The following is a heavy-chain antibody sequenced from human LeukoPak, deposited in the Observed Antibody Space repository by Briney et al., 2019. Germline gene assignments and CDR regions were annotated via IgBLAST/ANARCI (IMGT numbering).Heavy chain of an antibody. CDR1: GYTFTNYW. V-gene: IGHV5-51*01. Sequence: GESLKISCKASGYTFTNYWNAWVRQRPGKGLEWMGIIYPGGSETRYDPSFQGQVTISADSSTTTAYLQWSSLRASDTAMYYCARASRDGYNQNFDHWGQGTLVTVSS. D-gene: IGHD5-24*01. J-gene: IGHJ4*02. CDR2: IYPGGSET. CDR3: ARASRDGYNQNFDH.